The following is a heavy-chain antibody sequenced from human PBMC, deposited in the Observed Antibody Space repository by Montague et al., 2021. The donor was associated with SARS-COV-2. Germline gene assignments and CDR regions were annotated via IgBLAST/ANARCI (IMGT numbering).Heavy chain of an antibody. D-gene: IGHD3-10*01. J-gene: IGHJ4*02. Sequence: PALVTPTQTLTLTCTFSGFSLRSDDEGVAWIRQSPGQALEWLAVIYWNGDKRYSPSLQRRLTITKDTSENQVVLTMTNMDPVDTAIYYCAHRGMIRGLIFDYWGQGTLVTVSS. CDR2: IYWNGDK. CDR1: GFSLRSDDEG. V-gene: IGHV2-5*01. CDR3: AHRGMIRGLIFDY.